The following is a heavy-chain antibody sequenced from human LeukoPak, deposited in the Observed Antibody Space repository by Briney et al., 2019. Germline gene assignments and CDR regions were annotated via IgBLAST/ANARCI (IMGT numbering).Heavy chain of an antibody. CDR1: GYTFISYG. V-gene: IGHV1-18*01. Sequence: ASVKVSCKASGYTFISYGVSGVRQAPGQGLEWMGWISTYGGSTNYEQKLQGRVTVTTDTSTSTVYMELRSLRSDDTAVYYCARPNTEATGYYFDYWGQGTLVTVSS. D-gene: IGHD1-1*01. CDR3: ARPNTEATGYYFDY. J-gene: IGHJ4*02. CDR2: ISTYGGST.